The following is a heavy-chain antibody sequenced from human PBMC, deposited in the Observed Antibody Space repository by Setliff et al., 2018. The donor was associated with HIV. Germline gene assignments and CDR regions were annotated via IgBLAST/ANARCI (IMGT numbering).Heavy chain of an antibody. V-gene: IGHV4-59*12. CDR1: GDSNSGYY. CDR2: IYETGST. D-gene: IGHD5-18*01. J-gene: IGHJ6*03. Sequence: SETLSLTCTVSGDSNSGYYWSWIRQSPGKGLEWIGFIYETGSTYYNPSLKSRVSISIDTSKNQFSLKLSSVTAADTAVYFCARDGYTNGYGYYYFYMDVWGKGTTGTVS. CDR3: ARDGYTNGYGYYYFYMDV.